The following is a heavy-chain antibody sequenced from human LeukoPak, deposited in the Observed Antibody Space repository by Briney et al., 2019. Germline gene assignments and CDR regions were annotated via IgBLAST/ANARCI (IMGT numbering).Heavy chain of an antibody. CDR2: IYSGGST. D-gene: IGHD1-26*01. J-gene: IGHJ4*02. CDR3: ARAVGARAYFDY. V-gene: IGHV3-66*02. CDR1: GFTFSSNY. Sequence: GGSLRLSCAASGFTFSSNYMSWVRQAPGKGLEWVSVIYSGGSTYYADFVKGRFTISRDNSKNTLYLQMNSLRAEDTAVYYCARAVGARAYFDYWGQGTLVTVSS.